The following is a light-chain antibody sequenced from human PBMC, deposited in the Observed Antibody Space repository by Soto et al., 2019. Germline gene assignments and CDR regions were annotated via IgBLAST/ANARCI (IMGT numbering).Light chain of an antibody. CDR2: DAT. V-gene: IGLV2-23*01. J-gene: IGLJ1*01. Sequence: QSVLTQPASVSGSPGQWITISCTGTVGLVSWYQQHPGKVPKLIIYDATKRPSGVSSRFSGSKSRNTASLTISGLQTEDEADYYCCLYVGGRTYVFGTGTKGTVL. CDR1: VGL. CDR3: CLYVGGRTYV.